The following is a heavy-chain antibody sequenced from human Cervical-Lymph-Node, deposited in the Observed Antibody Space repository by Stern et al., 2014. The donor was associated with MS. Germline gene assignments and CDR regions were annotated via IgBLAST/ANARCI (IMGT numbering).Heavy chain of an antibody. D-gene: IGHD1-26*01. CDR2: ISPDSGDT. J-gene: IGHJ5*02. V-gene: IGHV1-8*01. Sequence: QVQLVQPGAEVKKPGASVKVSCKASGYIFTSDDINWVRQASGQGLEWMAWISPDSGDTGYAQKFQGRVTLTRDTSINTAYMEMTSLTSDDTAVYYCTKAWESWGQGTLITVSS. CDR3: TKAWES. CDR1: GYIFTSDD.